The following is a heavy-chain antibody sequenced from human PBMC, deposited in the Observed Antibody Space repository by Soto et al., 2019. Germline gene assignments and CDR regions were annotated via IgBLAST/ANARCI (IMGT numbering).Heavy chain of an antibody. V-gene: IGHV3-23*01. CDR2: ISGNSVTI. CDR3: ATGIGNPSYFAY. CDR1: GFTFSSYS. D-gene: IGHD1-1*01. Sequence: GGSLRLSCAASGFTFSSYSMCWVRQAPGKGLEWVSIISGNSVTIEYADSAKGRFTISRDNSKNMLYLQMGSLRAEDTAVYYCATGIGNPSYFAYWGQGTLVTVSS. J-gene: IGHJ4*02.